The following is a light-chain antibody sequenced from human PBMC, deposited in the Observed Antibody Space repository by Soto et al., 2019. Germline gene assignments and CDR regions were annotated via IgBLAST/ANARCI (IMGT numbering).Light chain of an antibody. CDR3: QQRSNWPGIT. CDR1: QNFNSSH. CDR2: ETS. Sequence: EIVLTQSPGTLSLSPGDRATLSCWASQNFNSSHLAWYQQKPGQPPRLLIYETSIRATGIPGRFSGSGSGPDFTLTSSSLEPEDFAVYYCQQRSNWPGITFGQGTRLEIK. V-gene: IGKV3D-20*02. J-gene: IGKJ5*01.